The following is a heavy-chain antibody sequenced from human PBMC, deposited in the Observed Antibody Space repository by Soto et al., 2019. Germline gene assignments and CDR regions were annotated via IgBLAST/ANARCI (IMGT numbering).Heavy chain of an antibody. D-gene: IGHD6-19*01. CDR2: ISSDGSNK. Sequence: QVQLVESGGGVVQPGRSLRLSCTASGFTFSSYGIHWVRQAPGKGLEWVAVISSDGSNKYYTDSVKGRFTISRANSDNTLFLQMNSLRAEDTAVYFCAKDGFGGAGQLWLVRFPDYWGQGTLVTVSS. CDR1: GFTFSSYG. J-gene: IGHJ4*02. V-gene: IGHV3-30*18. CDR3: AKDGFGGAGQLWLVRFPDY.